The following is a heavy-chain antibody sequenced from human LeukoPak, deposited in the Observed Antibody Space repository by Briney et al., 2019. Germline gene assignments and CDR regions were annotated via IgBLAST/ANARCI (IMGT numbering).Heavy chain of an antibody. CDR1: GYTFTSYG. CDR2: ISAYNGNT. D-gene: IGHD3-22*01. Sequence: ASVKVSCKASGYTFTSYGISWVRQAPGQGLEWMGWISAYNGNTNYAQKLQGRVTMTTDTSTSTAYMELRSLRSDDTAVYYCARDNYHDSGTQGWFDPWGQGTLVTVSS. CDR3: ARDNYHDSGTQGWFDP. J-gene: IGHJ5*02. V-gene: IGHV1-18*01.